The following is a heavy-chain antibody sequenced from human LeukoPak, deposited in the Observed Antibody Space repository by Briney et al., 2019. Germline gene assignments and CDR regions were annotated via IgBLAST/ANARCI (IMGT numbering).Heavy chain of an antibody. CDR1: GGSISSSSYY. CDR3: ARHTYNWEWVY. J-gene: IGHJ4*02. V-gene: IGHV4-39*01. CDR2: IYYSGST. Sequence: SETLSLTCTVSGGSISSSSYYWGWIRQPPGKGLEWIGSIYYSGSTYYNPSLKSRVTISVDTSKNQFSLKLSSVTAADTAVYCCARHTYNWEWVYWGQGTLVTASS. D-gene: IGHD1-20*01.